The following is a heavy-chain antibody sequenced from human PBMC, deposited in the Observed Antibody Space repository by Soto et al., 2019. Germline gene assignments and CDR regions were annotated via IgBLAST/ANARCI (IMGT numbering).Heavy chain of an antibody. D-gene: IGHD2-2*01. CDR3: ARGLGYCSSTSCHNWFDP. CDR1: GGSISSYY. V-gene: IGHV4-59*01. CDR2: IYYSGST. Sequence: SETLSLTCTVSGGSISSYYWSWIRQPPGKGLEWIGYIYYSGSTNYNPSLKSRVTISVDTSKNQFSLKLSSVTAADTAVYYCARGLGYCSSTSCHNWFDPWGQGTLVTVSS. J-gene: IGHJ5*02.